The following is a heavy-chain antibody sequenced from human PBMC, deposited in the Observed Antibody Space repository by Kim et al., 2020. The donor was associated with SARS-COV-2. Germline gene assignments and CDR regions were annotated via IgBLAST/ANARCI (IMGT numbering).Heavy chain of an antibody. V-gene: IGHV3-30*18. CDR3: AKERQQLAPSFDY. Sequence: GGSLRLSCAASGFTFSSYGMHWVRQAPGKGLEWVAVISYDGSNKYYADSVKGRFTISRDNSKNTLYLQMNSLRAEDTAVYYCAKERQQLAPSFDYWGQGTLVTVSS. D-gene: IGHD6-13*01. J-gene: IGHJ4*02. CDR2: ISYDGSNK. CDR1: GFTFSSYG.